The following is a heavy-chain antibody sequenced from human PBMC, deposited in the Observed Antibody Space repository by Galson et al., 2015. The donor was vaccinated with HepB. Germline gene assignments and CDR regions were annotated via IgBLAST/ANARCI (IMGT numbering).Heavy chain of an antibody. J-gene: IGHJ4*02. CDR1: GFTFSSYS. D-gene: IGHD3-22*01. CDR3: ARDPVPYYYDSSGYFPVSDY. CDR2: ISSSSYI. V-gene: IGHV3-21*01. Sequence: SLRLSCAASGFTFSSYSMNWVRQAPGKGLEWVSSISSSSYIYYADSVKGRFTISRDNAKNSLYLQMNSLRAEDTAVYYCARDPVPYYYDSSGYFPVSDYWGQGTLVTVSS.